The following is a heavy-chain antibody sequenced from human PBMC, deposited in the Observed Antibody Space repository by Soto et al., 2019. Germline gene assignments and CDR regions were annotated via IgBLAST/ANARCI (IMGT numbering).Heavy chain of an antibody. CDR2: ISYDGINK. D-gene: IGHD3-10*01. V-gene: IGHV3-30*03. J-gene: IGHJ4*02. CDR1: GFTFSTYG. Sequence: QVQLVESGGGVVQPGRSLRLSCAASGFTFSTYGMHWARQAPGEGLEWVAVISYDGINKYYVDSVKGRFTISRDNSKNTLYLQMNSLRGEDTAVYYCARAQTSGSGSYWDYWGQGSVVTVS. CDR3: ARAQTSGSGSYWDY.